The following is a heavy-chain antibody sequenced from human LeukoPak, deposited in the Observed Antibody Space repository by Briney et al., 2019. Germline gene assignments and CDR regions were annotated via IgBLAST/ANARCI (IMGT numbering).Heavy chain of an antibody. CDR2: IRYDGSNK. Sequence: GGSLRLSCAASGFTFSSYEMNWVRQAPGKGLEWVAFIRYDGSNKYYTDSVKGRFTISRDNSKNTLYLQMNSLRAEDTAVYYCAKGRGWEASYYYYYMDVWGKGTTVTISS. V-gene: IGHV3-30*02. J-gene: IGHJ6*03. D-gene: IGHD1-26*01. CDR1: GFTFSSYE. CDR3: AKGRGWEASYYYYYMDV.